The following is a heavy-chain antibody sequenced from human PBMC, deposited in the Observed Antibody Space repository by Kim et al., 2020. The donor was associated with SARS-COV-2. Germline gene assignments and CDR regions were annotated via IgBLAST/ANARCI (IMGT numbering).Heavy chain of an antibody. Sequence: YAQKVQGRVTMTRDTSISTAYMELSRLRSDDTAVYYCAILWGFLEWRFDYWGQGTLVTVSS. V-gene: IGHV1-2*02. D-gene: IGHD3-3*01. J-gene: IGHJ4*02. CDR3: AILWGFLEWRFDY.